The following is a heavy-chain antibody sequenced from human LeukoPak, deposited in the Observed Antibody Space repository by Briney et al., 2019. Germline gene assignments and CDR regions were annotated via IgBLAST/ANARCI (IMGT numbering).Heavy chain of an antibody. V-gene: IGHV4-34*01. Sequence: SETLSLTCAVYGGSFSGYYWSWIRQPPGKGLEWIGEINHSGSTYDNPSPKSRVTISVETSKSQFYLKLSSVTAADTAVYYCARDANNRGVITWGQGTLVTVSS. CDR3: ARDANNRGVIT. D-gene: IGHD3-10*01. CDR1: GGSFSGYY. J-gene: IGHJ5*02. CDR2: INHSGST.